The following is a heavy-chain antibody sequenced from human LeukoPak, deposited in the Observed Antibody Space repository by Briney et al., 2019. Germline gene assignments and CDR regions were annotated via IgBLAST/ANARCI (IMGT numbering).Heavy chain of an antibody. J-gene: IGHJ4*02. V-gene: IGHV3-21*01. CDR3: ARAGYDILTGYYSSVY. CDR1: GFTFSSYS. CDR2: VSSSSSYI. D-gene: IGHD3-9*01. Sequence: GGSLRLSCAASGFTFSSYSMNWVRQAPGKGLEWVSSVSSSSSYIYYADSVKGRFTISRDNAKNSLYLQTNSLRAEDTAVYYCARAGYDILTGYYSSVYWGQGTLVTVSS.